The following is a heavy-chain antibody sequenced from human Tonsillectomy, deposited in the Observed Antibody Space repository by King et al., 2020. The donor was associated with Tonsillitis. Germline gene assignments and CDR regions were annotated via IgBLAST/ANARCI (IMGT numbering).Heavy chain of an antibody. CDR2: ISGSGGST. V-gene: IGHV3-23*04. CDR1: GFTFSSYA. D-gene: IGHD5-18*01. Sequence: VQLVESGGGLVQPGGSLRLSCAASGFTFSSYAMSWVRQAPGKGLEWVSTISGSGGSTYHADPVKGRFTISRDNSKNTLYLQMNSLRAEDTAVYFCAKDVDTDRGAFDIWGQGTMVTVSS. CDR3: AKDVDTDRGAFDI. J-gene: IGHJ3*02.